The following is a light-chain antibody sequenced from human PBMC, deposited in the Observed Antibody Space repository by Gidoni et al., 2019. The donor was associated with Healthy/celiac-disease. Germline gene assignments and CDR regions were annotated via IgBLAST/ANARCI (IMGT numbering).Light chain of an antibody. CDR3: QQSYSTSWT. V-gene: IGKV1-39*01. Sequence: DIQMTQSPSSLSASVGDRVTITCRASQSISSYVNWYQQKPGKAPKRLIYAASSLQSGVPSRVSGSGSGTDFTLTISSLQPEDFATYYCQQSYSTSWTFGQGTKVEIK. J-gene: IGKJ1*01. CDR1: QSISSY. CDR2: AAS.